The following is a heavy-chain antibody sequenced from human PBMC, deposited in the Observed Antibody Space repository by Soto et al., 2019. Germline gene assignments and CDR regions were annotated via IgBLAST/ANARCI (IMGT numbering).Heavy chain of an antibody. CDR1: GFTFSSFA. CDR2: ISNQTGAT. D-gene: IGHD3-3*01. Sequence: PGGTLCLTCSASGFTFSSFALHCGRQASDKGFHYVSAISNQTGATYYSDSVKGRFTMSTDNSNNTLFLQMSSLSPEDTGVDDCVKSFVSSIRGFSYYYGWDDWGQGTTVTVSS. V-gene: IGHV3-64D*06. J-gene: IGHJ6*02. CDR3: VKSFVSSIRGFSYYYGWDD.